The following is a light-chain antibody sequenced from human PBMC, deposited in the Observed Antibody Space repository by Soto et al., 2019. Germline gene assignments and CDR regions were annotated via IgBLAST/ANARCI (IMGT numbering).Light chain of an antibody. Sequence: QSALAQPASVSGSPGQSITISCTGTSSDVGNYNYDSWYQQHPGKIPKFLINEVSNRPSGVSDRFSGSKSGNTAPLTISGLQAEDEAVYYCSLYTSTTPSSSVVVFGGGTELTVL. CDR3: SLYTSTTPSSSVVV. CDR2: EVS. CDR1: SSDVGNYNY. J-gene: IGLJ2*01. V-gene: IGLV2-14*01.